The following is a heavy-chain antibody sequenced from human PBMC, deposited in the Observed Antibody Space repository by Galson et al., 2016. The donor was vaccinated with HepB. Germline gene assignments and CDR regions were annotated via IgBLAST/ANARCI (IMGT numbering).Heavy chain of an antibody. CDR3: ASDIGVYHDAFDI. Sequence: SLRLSCAASGFIFSSYTMNWVRQAPGKGLEWVSSISSSGNYIYYADSVKGRFTISRDNAKNSLYLQMNSLRAEDTAVYYCASDIGVYHDAFDIWGQGTMVTVSS. J-gene: IGHJ3*02. CDR2: ISSSGNYI. CDR1: GFIFSSYT. V-gene: IGHV3-21*01. D-gene: IGHD6-13*01.